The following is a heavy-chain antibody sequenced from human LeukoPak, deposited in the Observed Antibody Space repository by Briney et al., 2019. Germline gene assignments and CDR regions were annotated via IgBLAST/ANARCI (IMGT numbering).Heavy chain of an antibody. CDR3: ARGQDLPHPNWFDP. J-gene: IGHJ5*02. Sequence: SETLSLTCAVYGGSFSGYYWSWIRQPPGKGLEWIGEINHSGSTNYNPSLKSRVTISVDTSKNQFSLKLSSVTAADTAVYYRARGQDLPHPNWFDPWGQGTLVTVSS. CDR2: INHSGST. CDR1: GGSFSGYY. V-gene: IGHV4-34*01.